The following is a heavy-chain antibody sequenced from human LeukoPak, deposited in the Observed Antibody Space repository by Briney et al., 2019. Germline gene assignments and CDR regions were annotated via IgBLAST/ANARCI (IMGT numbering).Heavy chain of an antibody. CDR1: GFPFSRYS. D-gene: IGHD6-19*01. J-gene: IGHJ3*02. CDR2: ITSGSDTI. V-gene: IGHV3-48*01. CDR3: ARDRGRAVAGTYDAFDI. Sequence: GGSLRLSCATSGFPFSRYSINWVRQAPGKGLEWLSYITSGSDTIYYADSVKGRFTISRDNSKNTLYLQMNSLRAEDTAVYYCARDRGRAVAGTYDAFDIWGQGTMVTVSS.